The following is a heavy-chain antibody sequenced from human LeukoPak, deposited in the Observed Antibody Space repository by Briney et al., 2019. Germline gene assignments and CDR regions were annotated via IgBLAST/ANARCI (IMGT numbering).Heavy chain of an antibody. Sequence: GASVKVSCKASGYTFTSYGISWVRQAPGQGLEWMGGIIPIFGTANYAQKFQGRVTITADESTSTAYMELSSLRSEDTAVYYCASCSYDSSGYYYFDYWGQGTLVTVSS. J-gene: IGHJ4*02. V-gene: IGHV1-69*13. CDR1: GYTFTSYG. CDR3: ASCSYDSSGYYYFDY. D-gene: IGHD3-22*01. CDR2: IIPIFGTA.